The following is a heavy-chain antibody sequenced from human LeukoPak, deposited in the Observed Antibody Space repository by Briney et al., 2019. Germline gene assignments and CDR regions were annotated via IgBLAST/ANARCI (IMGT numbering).Heavy chain of an antibody. CDR2: VFHTGST. D-gene: IGHD6-19*01. V-gene: IGHV4-59*01. CDR3: AREGQVAGTWHVLDV. J-gene: IGHJ3*01. CDR1: GASMRTYY. Sequence: ASETLSLTCIVSGASMRTYYWSWIRQPPGKGLEWIGYVFHTGSTYYNPSLKGRVTMSLDTSRNQVSLKLTSVTAADTAFYYCAREGQVAGTWHVLDVWGQGTMVTVSS.